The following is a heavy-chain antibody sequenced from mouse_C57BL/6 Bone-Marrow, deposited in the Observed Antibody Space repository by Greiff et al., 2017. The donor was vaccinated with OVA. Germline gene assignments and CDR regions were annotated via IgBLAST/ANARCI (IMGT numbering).Heavy chain of an antibody. D-gene: IGHD2-4*01. CDR3: ARWAYDYDWYFDV. CDR1: GYTFTSYW. V-gene: IGHV1-59*01. CDR2: IDPSDSYT. Sequence: QVQLKQPGAELVRPGTSVKLSCKASGYTFTSYWMHWVKQRPGQGLEWIGVIDPSDSYTNYNQKFKGKATLTVDTSSSTAYMQLSSLTSEDSAVYYCARWAYDYDWYFDVWGTGTTVTVSS. J-gene: IGHJ1*03.